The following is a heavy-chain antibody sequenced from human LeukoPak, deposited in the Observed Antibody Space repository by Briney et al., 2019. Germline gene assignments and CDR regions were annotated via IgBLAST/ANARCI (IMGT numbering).Heavy chain of an antibody. J-gene: IGHJ4*02. CDR2: ISSSGSTI. CDR3: ARDLGTMVRGVIQPYFDY. Sequence: GGSLRLSCAASGFTFSDYYMSWIRQAPGKGLEWVSYISSSGSTIYYADSVKGRFTISRDNAKNSLYLQMNSLRAEDTAVYYCARDLGTMVRGVIQPYFDYWGQGTLVTVSS. D-gene: IGHD3-10*01. CDR1: GFTFSDYY. V-gene: IGHV3-11*04.